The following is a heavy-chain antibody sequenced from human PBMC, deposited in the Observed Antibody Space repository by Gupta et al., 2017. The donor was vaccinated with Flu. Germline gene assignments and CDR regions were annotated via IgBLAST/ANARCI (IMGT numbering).Heavy chain of an antibody. CDR3: TRLGSSSWGLPTSRYYYYYGMDV. CDR1: GFTFSGSA. J-gene: IGHJ6*02. D-gene: IGHD6-13*01. CDR2: IRSKANSYAT. V-gene: IGHV3-73*02. Sequence: EVQLVESGGGLVQPGGSLKLSCAASGFTFSGSAMHWVRQASGKGLEWVGRIRSKANSYATAYAASVKGRFTISRDDSKNTAYLQMNSLKTEDTAVYYCTRLGSSSWGLPTSRYYYYYGMDVWGQGTTVTVSS.